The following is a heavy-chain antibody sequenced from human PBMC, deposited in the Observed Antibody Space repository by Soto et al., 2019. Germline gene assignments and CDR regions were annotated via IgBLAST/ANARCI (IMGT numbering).Heavy chain of an antibody. Sequence: PVGSLRLSCAASGFTFDDYAMHWVRQAPGKGLEWVSGISWNSGSIGYADSVKGRFTISRDNAKNSLYLQMNSLRAEDTALYYCAKNTIPSIAARPDYGMDVWGQGTTVTVSS. J-gene: IGHJ6*02. V-gene: IGHV3-9*01. D-gene: IGHD6-6*01. CDR2: ISWNSGSI. CDR1: GFTFDDYA. CDR3: AKNTIPSIAARPDYGMDV.